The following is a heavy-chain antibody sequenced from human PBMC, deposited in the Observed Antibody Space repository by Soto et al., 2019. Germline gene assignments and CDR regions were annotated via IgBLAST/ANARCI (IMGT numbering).Heavy chain of an antibody. J-gene: IGHJ6*02. CDR1: GYTLTELS. Sequence: ASLKVCCNVSGYTLTELSMHWVRQAPGKGLEWMGGFDPEDGETIYAQKFQGRVTMTEDTSTDTAYMELSSLRSEDTAVYYCATGLATAPYGMDVWGQVPTVTVSS. CDR2: FDPEDGET. V-gene: IGHV1-24*01. D-gene: IGHD1-26*01. CDR3: ATGLATAPYGMDV.